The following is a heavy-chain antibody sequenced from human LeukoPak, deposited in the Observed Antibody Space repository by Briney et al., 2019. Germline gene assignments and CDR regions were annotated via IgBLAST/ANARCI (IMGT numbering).Heavy chain of an antibody. V-gene: IGHV4-39*07. D-gene: IGHD2/OR15-2a*01. CDR1: GGSISSSSYY. CDR2: IYYSGST. J-gene: IGHJ4*02. Sequence: SETLSLTCTVSGGSISSSSYYWGWIRQPPGKGLEWIGSIYYSGSTYYNPSLKSRVTISVDRSKNQFSLKLSSVTAADTAVYYCARTFNSRGPKFDYWGQGTLVTVSS. CDR3: ARTFNSRGPKFDY.